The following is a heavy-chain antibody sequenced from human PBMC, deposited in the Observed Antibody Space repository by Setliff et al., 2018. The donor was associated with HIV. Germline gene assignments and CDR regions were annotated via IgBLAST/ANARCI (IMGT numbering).Heavy chain of an antibody. J-gene: IGHJ6*03. V-gene: IGHV4-61*01. CDR1: GGSVSSVNFY. D-gene: IGHD6-6*01. CDR2: IHYTGST. Sequence: SETLSLTCSVSGGSVSSVNFYWSWIRQPPGKGLEWIGYIHYTGSTTYNPSLKSRVTISVDTSKNQFSLKLSSVTAADTAVYYCASEAWTSYRSSSGYYYYYMDVWGKGTTVTAP. CDR3: ASEAWTSYRSSSGYYYYYMDV.